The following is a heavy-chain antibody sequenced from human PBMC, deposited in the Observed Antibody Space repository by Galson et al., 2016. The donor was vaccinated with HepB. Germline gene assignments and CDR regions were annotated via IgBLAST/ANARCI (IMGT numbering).Heavy chain of an antibody. D-gene: IGHD3-16*01. CDR3: ARVYGYYYYYILD. Sequence: TLSLTCTVSGDSITSGTYYLTWIRQHPRQGLEWVGHISYSGSTDYNPSLKRRVTISVNTSQNQFSLNLASVTAADTAVYYCARVYGYYYYYILDWGKGTTVTVSS. J-gene: IGHJ6*03. CDR2: ISYSGST. CDR1: GDSITSGTYY. V-gene: IGHV4-31*03.